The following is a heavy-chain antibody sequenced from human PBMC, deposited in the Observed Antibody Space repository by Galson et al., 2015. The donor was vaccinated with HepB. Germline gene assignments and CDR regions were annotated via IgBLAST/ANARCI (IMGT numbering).Heavy chain of an antibody. CDR3: ARDSSDAFDI. CDR1: GGSISSGGYY. Sequence: TLSLTCTVSGGSISSGGYYWSWIRQHPGKGLEWIGYIYYSGSTYYNPSLKSRVTISVDTSKNQFSLKLSSVTAADTAVYYCARDSSDAFDIWGQGTMVTVSS. V-gene: IGHV4-31*03. CDR2: IYYSGST. D-gene: IGHD6-6*01. J-gene: IGHJ3*02.